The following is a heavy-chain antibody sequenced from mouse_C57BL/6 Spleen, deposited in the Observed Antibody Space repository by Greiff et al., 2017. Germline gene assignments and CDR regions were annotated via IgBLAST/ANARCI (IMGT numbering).Heavy chain of an antibody. CDR3: AREGSTMVTSYFDY. J-gene: IGHJ2*01. CDR1: GYTFTSYW. V-gene: IGHV1-55*01. Sequence: VQLQQPGAELVKPGASVKMSCKASGYTFTSYWITWVKQRPGQGLEWIGDIYPGSGSTNYNEKFKSKATLTVDTSSSTAYMQLSSLTSEDSAVYYCAREGSTMVTSYFDYWGQGTTVTV. D-gene: IGHD2-2*01. CDR2: IYPGSGST.